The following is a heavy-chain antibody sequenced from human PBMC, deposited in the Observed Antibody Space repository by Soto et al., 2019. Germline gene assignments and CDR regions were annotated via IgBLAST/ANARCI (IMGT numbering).Heavy chain of an antibody. Sequence: GGSLRLSCAASGFTFSSYWMSWVRQAPGKGLEWVANIKQDGSEKYYVDSVKGRFTISRDNAKNSLYLQMNSLRAEDTAVYYCARVVGYRYYDGWFDPWGQGTLVTVSS. CDR1: GFTFSSYW. V-gene: IGHV3-7*05. CDR2: IKQDGSEK. CDR3: ARVVGYRYYDGWFDP. D-gene: IGHD4-4*01. J-gene: IGHJ5*02.